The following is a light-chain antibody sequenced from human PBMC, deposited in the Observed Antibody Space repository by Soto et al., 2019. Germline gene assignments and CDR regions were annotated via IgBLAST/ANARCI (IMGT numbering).Light chain of an antibody. V-gene: IGLV2-14*03. CDR3: SSLTIINTLG. CDR1: SSDVGGYNY. CDR2: DVT. Sequence: QSALTQPASVSGSPGQSITISCTGTSSDVGGYNYVSWYQLHPGKAPKLMIYDVTNRPSGVSTRFSGSKSGNTVSLTISWLQAEDEAGYYCSSLTIINTLGFGTGTKLTVL. J-gene: IGLJ1*01.